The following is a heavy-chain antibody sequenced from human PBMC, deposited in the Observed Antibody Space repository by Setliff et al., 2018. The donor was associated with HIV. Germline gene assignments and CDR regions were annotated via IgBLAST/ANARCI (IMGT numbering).Heavy chain of an antibody. D-gene: IGHD3-22*01. CDR2: INPNSGGT. V-gene: IGHV1-2*02. Sequence: GASVKVSCKASGYTFTGYYMHWVRQAPGQGLEWMGWINPNSGGTNYAQMFQGRVTMTRDTSISTAYMELNNLKFEDTAVYYCARARRDSYDRGRRNHYYIDVWGKGTTVTV. J-gene: IGHJ6*03. CDR1: GYTFTGYY. CDR3: ARARRDSYDRGRRNHYYIDV.